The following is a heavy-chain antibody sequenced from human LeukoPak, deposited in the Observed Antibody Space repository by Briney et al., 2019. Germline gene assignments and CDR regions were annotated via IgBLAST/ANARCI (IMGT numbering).Heavy chain of an antibody. Sequence: PSETLSLTCGVSGGSISNTNWWSWVRQPPGQGLEWIGEISLSGLTNYNPPLKSRVTVSLDKSKNHLSLNLTSVTAADTAVYHCSRENGAFSPFGYWGQGTLVTVPT. V-gene: IGHV4-4*02. CDR1: GGSISNTNW. D-gene: IGHD2-8*01. CDR3: SRENGAFSPFGY. CDR2: ISLSGLT. J-gene: IGHJ4*02.